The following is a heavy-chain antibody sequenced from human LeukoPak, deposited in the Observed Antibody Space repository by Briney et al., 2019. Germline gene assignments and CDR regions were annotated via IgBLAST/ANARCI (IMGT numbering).Heavy chain of an antibody. CDR2: ISSSSSYI. D-gene: IGHD6-13*01. Sequence: GGSLRLSCAASGFTFSSYSMNWVRQAPGKGLEWVSSISSSSSYIYYADSVKGRFTISRDNAKNSLYLQMNSLRAEDTAVYYCARDRTAAGMTYFDYWGQGTLVTVSS. CDR1: GFTFSSYS. CDR3: ARDRTAAGMTYFDY. J-gene: IGHJ4*02. V-gene: IGHV3-21*01.